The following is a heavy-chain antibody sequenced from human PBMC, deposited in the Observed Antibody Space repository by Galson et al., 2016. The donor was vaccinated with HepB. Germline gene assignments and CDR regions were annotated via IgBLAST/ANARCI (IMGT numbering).Heavy chain of an antibody. Sequence: SLRLSCAASGFLFSGSAMHWVRQAPGKGLEWVGRIRNKANNYTTTHRESVKGRFAISRDDTKNMAHLQMNSLRPEDTAVYYCAKGSYDRSGYYLNWFDPWGQGTLVTVSS. D-gene: IGHD3-22*01. CDR3: AKGSYDRSGYYLNWFDP. CDR2: IRNKANNYTT. CDR1: GFLFSGSA. V-gene: IGHV3-73*01. J-gene: IGHJ5*02.